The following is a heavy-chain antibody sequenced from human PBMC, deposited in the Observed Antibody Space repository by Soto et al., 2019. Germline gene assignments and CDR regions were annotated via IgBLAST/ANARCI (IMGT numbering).Heavy chain of an antibody. CDR1: GYTFTSYA. D-gene: IGHD6-13*01. J-gene: IGHJ5*02. CDR2: INAGNGNT. V-gene: IGHV1-3*01. Sequence: QVQLVQSGAEVKKPGASVKVSCKASGYTFTSYALPWVRQAPGQRREWMGWINAGNGNTKYSQKFQGRVTITRDTSASTAYMELSSLRSEDTAVYYCAREQQLEYNWFDPWGQGTLVTVSS. CDR3: AREQQLEYNWFDP.